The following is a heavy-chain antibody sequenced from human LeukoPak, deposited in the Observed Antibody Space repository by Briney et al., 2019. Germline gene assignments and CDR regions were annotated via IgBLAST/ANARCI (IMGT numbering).Heavy chain of an antibody. V-gene: IGHV3-30*03. CDR3: AREGYDYGSASDY. CDR1: GFTFSSYG. CDR2: ISYDGSNK. Sequence: GGSLRLSCAASGFTFSSYGMHWVRQAPGKGLEWVAVISYDGSNKYYADSVKGRFTISRDNSKNTLYLQMNSLRAEDTAVYYCAREGYDYGSASDYWGQGTLVTVSS. D-gene: IGHD4-17*01. J-gene: IGHJ4*02.